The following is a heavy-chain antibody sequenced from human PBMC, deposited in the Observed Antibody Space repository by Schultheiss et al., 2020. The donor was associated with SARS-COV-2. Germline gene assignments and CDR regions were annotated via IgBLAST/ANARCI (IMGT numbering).Heavy chain of an antibody. J-gene: IGHJ4*02. CDR3: TTGEQQLTYYFDY. V-gene: IGHV3-15*01. CDR2: IKSKTDGGTT. D-gene: IGHD6-13*01. Sequence: GGSLRLSCAASGFNFSNAWMSWVRQAPGKGLEWVGRIKSKTDGGTTDYAAPVKGRFTISRDDSKNTLYLQMNSLKTEDTAVYYCTTGEQQLTYYFDYWGQGTLVTVSS. CDR1: GFNFSNAW.